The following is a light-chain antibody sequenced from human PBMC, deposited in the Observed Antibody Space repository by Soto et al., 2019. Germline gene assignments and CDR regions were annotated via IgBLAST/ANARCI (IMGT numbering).Light chain of an antibody. Sequence: QSALTQPASVSRSPGQSITISCTGTSSDVGGYNYVSWYQQHPGKAPKLMINDVSNRPSGVSNRFSGSKSGNTASLTISGLQAEDEADYYCSSYTSSSTVVFGGGTKLTVL. CDR2: DVS. V-gene: IGLV2-14*01. CDR3: SSYTSSSTVV. J-gene: IGLJ2*01. CDR1: SSDVGGYNY.